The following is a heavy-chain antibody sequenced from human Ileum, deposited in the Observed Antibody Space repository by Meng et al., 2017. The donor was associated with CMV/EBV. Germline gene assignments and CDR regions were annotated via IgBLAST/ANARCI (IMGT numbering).Heavy chain of an antibody. V-gene: IGHV1-8*01. J-gene: IGHJ2*01. CDR2: MNPNSGSS. Sequence: SGYTFTSHDIHWMRQASGQGPEWMGWMNPNSGSSGNTLKFQGRVTMTRNTSMSTAYMELSSLKSEDTAVYYCARVGRQWLGSPWYLDLWGRGTLVTVSS. CDR3: ARVGRQWLGSPWYLDL. CDR1: GYTFTSHD. D-gene: IGHD6-19*01.